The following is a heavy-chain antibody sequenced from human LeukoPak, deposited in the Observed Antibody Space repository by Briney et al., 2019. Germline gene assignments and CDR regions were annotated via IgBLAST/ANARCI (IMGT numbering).Heavy chain of an antibody. CDR2: ITYDGSEM. CDR3: ARNRGYTYDYDSFDP. D-gene: IGHD5-18*01. V-gene: IGHV3-30*19. Sequence: GGSLRLSCAASGFTFSSYGMYWVRQAPGKGLECVAFITYDGSEMYYADSVKGRFTISRDNYRDTLYLQVNSLRGDDTAIYYCARNRGYTYDYDSFDPWGQGTLVTVSS. J-gene: IGHJ5*02. CDR1: GFTFSSYG.